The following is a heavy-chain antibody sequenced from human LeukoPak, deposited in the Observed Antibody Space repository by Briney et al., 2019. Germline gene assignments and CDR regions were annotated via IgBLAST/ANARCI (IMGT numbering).Heavy chain of an antibody. V-gene: IGHV3-23*01. CDR1: GFTFSSYA. CDR2: ISGSGGST. Sequence: GGSLRLSCAASGFTFSSYAMSWVRQAPGKGLEWVSAISGSGGSTYYADSVNGRFTISRDNSKNTLYLQMNSLRAEDTAVYYCAKHGWSYDYYYYMDVWGKGTTVTVSS. CDR3: AKHGWSYDYYYYMDV. D-gene: IGHD6-19*01. J-gene: IGHJ6*03.